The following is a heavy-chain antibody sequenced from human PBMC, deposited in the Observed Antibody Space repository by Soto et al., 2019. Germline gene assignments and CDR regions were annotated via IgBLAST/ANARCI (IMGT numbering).Heavy chain of an antibody. CDR2: ISAYNGNT. J-gene: IGHJ3*02. Sequence: GASVKVSCKASGYTFTSYGISWVRQAPGQGLEWMGWISAYNGNTNYAQKLQGRVTMTTDTSTSTAYMELRSLRSDDTAVYYCARPDYYDSSGYYFGAFDIWGQGTMVTVSS. V-gene: IGHV1-18*01. CDR1: GYTFTSYG. CDR3: ARPDYYDSSGYYFGAFDI. D-gene: IGHD3-22*01.